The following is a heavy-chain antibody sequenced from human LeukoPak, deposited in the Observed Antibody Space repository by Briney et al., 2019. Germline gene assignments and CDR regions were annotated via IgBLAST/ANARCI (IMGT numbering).Heavy chain of an antibody. Sequence: PSQTLSLTCTVSGGSISSGGYYWSWIRQPPGKGLEWIGYIYHSGSTYYNPSLKSRVTISVDRSKNQFSLKLSSVTAADTAVYYCASEATVVTRSPWYFDLWGRGTLVTVSS. CDR2: IYHSGST. CDR1: GGSISSGGYY. CDR3: ASEATVVTRSPWYFDL. V-gene: IGHV4-30-2*01. J-gene: IGHJ2*01. D-gene: IGHD4-23*01.